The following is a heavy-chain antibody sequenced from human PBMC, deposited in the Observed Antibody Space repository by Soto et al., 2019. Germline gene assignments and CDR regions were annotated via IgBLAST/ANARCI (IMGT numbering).Heavy chain of an antibody. CDR2: IFYSGTT. V-gene: IGHV4-31*03. Sequence: SETLSLTCTVSGVSISSGGYYWRWIRQHPGKGLEWIGYIFYSGTTYYNPSLKSRVTISVDTSKNQFSLKLSSVTAADTAVYYCARSVDPWGQGTLVTVS. CDR1: GVSISSGGYY. J-gene: IGHJ5*02. CDR3: ARSVDP.